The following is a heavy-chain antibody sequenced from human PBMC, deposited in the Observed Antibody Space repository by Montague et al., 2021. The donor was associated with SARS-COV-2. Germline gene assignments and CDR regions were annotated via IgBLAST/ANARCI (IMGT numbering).Heavy chain of an antibody. CDR1: GDSVNTNQ. CDR3: ASWSESDSWYQASLDY. CDR2: IIHSGTT. D-gene: IGHD6-13*01. V-gene: IGHV4/OR15-8*01. Sequence: SETLSLTCVVSGDSVNTNQWTWVRQPPGKGLEWIGEIIHSGTTNYNPSLKSRITISVDKSRNQFSLRLSSVTAADTAIYYCASWSESDSWYQASLDYWGQGTLVTVSS. J-gene: IGHJ4*02.